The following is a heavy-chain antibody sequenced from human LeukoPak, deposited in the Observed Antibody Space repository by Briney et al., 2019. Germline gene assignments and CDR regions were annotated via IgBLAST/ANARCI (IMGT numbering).Heavy chain of an antibody. J-gene: IGHJ4*02. CDR3: AKTLGKYYFDY. D-gene: IGHD3-16*01. V-gene: IGHV3-30*18. Sequence: GGSLRLSCAASGFTFSSYGMHWVRQAPGKGLEWVAVILYDGSNKYYADSVKGRFTISRDNSKNTLYLQMNSLRAEDTAVYYCAKTLGKYYFDYWGQGTLVTVSS. CDR1: GFTFSSYG. CDR2: ILYDGSNK.